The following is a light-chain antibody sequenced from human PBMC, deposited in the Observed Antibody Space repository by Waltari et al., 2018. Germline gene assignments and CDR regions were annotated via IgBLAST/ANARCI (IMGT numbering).Light chain of an antibody. CDR3: YSSDSTGLRV. CDR2: EDT. J-gene: IGLJ1*01. V-gene: IGLV3-10*01. Sequence: SYELTQTPSVSVSPGQTARITCSGHELQRKHAYWFQQKSGQAPRLVIYEDTKRPSGIPERFSGSSSGTVATLTITGAQVDDEADYYCYSSDSTGLRVFGGGTTVVVL. CDR1: ELQRKH.